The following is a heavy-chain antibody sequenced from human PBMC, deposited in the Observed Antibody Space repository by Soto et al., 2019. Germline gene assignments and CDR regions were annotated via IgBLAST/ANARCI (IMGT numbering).Heavy chain of an antibody. CDR2: IYSGGST. J-gene: IGHJ5*02. CDR1: GFTVSSNY. V-gene: IGHV3-66*01. CDR3: ARDVGVYYYDSSGPDNWFDP. D-gene: IGHD3-22*01. Sequence: GGSLRLSCAASGFTVSSNYMSWVRQAPGKGLEWVSVIYSGGSTYYADSVKGRFTISRDNSKNTLYLQMNSLRAEDTAVYYCARDVGVYYYDSSGPDNWFDPWGQGTLVTVSS.